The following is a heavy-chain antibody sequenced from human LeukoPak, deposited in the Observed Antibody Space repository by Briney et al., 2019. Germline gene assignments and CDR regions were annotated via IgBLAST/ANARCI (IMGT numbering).Heavy chain of an antibody. CDR3: ARDVVAGGWYVGYYYYYMDV. J-gene: IGHJ6*03. CDR2: IKQDGSEK. Sequence: PGGSLRLSCAACAFTFSSYWMSWVRQAPGKGLEWVANIKQDGSEKYYVDSVKGRFTIARYNAKNSLYLQMNSLRAEDTAVYYRARDVVAGGWYVGYYYYYMDVWGKGTTVTVSS. CDR1: AFTFSSYW. V-gene: IGHV3-7*01. D-gene: IGHD6-19*01.